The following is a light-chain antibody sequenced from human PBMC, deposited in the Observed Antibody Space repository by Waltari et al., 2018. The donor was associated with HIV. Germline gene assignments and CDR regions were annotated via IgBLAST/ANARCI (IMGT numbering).Light chain of an antibody. J-gene: IGKJ4*01. CDR1: QSVSSRY. CDR3: QQFGTFT. CDR2: GAS. V-gene: IGKV3-20*01. Sequence: EIVLTQSPGTLSLSPGERATLSCRASQSVSSRYLAWYQQKPGQAPRLVISGASSRATGIPDRFSGSGSGTDFTLTIGGLEPEDFAVYYCQQFGTFTFGGGTKVEIK.